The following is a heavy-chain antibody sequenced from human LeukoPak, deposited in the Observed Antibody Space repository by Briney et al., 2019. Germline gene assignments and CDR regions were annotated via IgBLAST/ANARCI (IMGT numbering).Heavy chain of an antibody. CDR3: AKRGGGDYFDY. CDR1: GGTFSSHA. V-gene: IGHV1-69*06. D-gene: IGHD3-10*01. Sequence: SVKVSCKASGGTFSSHAISWVRQAPGQGLEWMGGIIPIFGTASYAQKFQGRVTITADKSTSTAYMELSSLRSEDTAVYYCAKRGGGDYFDYWGQGTLVTVSS. J-gene: IGHJ4*02. CDR2: IIPIFGTA.